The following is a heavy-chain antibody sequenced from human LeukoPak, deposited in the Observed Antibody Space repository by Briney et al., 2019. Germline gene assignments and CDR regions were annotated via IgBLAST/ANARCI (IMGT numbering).Heavy chain of an antibody. CDR3: ACDWSPLATREEVHYFDF. CDR1: GYTFTGYS. Sequence: GASVKVSCKASGYTFTGYSMHWVRQAPGQGLEWMGWINPSSGNTNYAQKFQGTVTMTRDTSINIAYMDLSRLRSDDTAVYFCACDWSPLATREEVHYFDFWGQGTLVTVSS. V-gene: IGHV1-2*02. CDR2: INPSSGNT. D-gene: IGHD2-8*02. J-gene: IGHJ4*02.